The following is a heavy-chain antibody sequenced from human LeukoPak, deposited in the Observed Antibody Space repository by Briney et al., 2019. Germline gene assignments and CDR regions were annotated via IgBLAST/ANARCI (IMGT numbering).Heavy chain of an antibody. D-gene: IGHD6-19*01. V-gene: IGHV4-39*01. CDR1: GGSISSSSYY. Sequence: SETLSLTCTVSGGSISSSSYYWGWLRQPPGKGLEWIGSIYKSGSTYYNPSLKSRVTIFVDTSKNQFYLNLNSVTAADTAVYYCARHGAGVHGPVDYWGQGALVTVSS. J-gene: IGHJ4*02. CDR2: IYKSGST. CDR3: ARHGAGVHGPVDY.